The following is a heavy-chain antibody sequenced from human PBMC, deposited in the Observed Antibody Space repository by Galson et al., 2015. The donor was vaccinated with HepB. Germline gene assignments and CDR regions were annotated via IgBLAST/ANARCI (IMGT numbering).Heavy chain of an antibody. Sequence: SLRLSCAASGFTFSSYAMHWVRQAPGKGLEYVSAITSNGGRAYYADSAKGRFTISRDNSKNTLYLQMSSLRAEDTAVYYCVKGERHYSDSRSDYWGQGTLVTVSS. CDR1: GFTFSSYA. J-gene: IGHJ4*02. V-gene: IGHV3-64D*06. CDR2: ITSNGGRA. CDR3: VKGERHYSDSRSDY. D-gene: IGHD3-22*01.